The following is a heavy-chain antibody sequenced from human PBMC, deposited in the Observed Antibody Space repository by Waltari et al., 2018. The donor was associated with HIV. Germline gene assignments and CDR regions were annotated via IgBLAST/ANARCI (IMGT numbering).Heavy chain of an antibody. CDR1: VFTLRTCN. J-gene: IGHJ6*02. CDR3: ARDWSAYDEPDYYYAMDV. V-gene: IGHV3-21*02. CDR2: ISSSTTYK. D-gene: IGHD3-3*01. Sequence: EVQLVESGGGLVKPGGYRRLACAASVFTLRTCNMNSVRQAPGKGLEWISSISSSTTYKNYAESVKGRFTISRDNAKKSFYLQMNSLRAEDTAVYYCARDWSAYDEPDYYYAMDVWGQGTTVTVSS.